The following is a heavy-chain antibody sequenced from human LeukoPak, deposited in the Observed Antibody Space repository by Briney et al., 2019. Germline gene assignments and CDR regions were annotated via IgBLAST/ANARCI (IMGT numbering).Heavy chain of an antibody. CDR2: TRNKANSYTT. Sequence: SDFFWGWIRQPPGKGLEWVGRTRNKANSYTTEYAASVKGRFTISRDDSKNSLYLQMNSLKTEDTAVYYCARLVEMATTSYHYYGMDVWGQGTTVTVSS. V-gene: IGHV3-72*01. CDR1: SDFF. CDR3: ARLVEMATTSYHYYGMDV. D-gene: IGHD5-24*01. J-gene: IGHJ6*02.